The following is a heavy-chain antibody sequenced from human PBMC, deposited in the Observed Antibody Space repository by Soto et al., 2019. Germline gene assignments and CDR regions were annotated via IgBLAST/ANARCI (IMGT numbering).Heavy chain of an antibody. D-gene: IGHD3-3*01. CDR1: GASISSSRSY. J-gene: IGHJ4*02. CDR3: ASPRQGNYDFLSGYYALDY. CDR2: FYYTGGT. Sequence: SETLSLTCTVSGASISSSRSYWGWVRQPPGKGLEWIVSFYYTGGTYSTYYNPSLKSRVTISVDTSKSQFSLNLRSVTAADTAVYYCASPRQGNYDFLSGYYALDYWGQGTLVTSPQ. V-gene: IGHV4-39*01.